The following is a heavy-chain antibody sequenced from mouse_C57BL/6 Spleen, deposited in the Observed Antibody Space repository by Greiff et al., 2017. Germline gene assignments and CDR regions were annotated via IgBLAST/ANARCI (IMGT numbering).Heavy chain of an antibody. CDR3: ARVDDGYSYAMDY. Sequence: QVQLKESGAELARPGASVKLSCKASGYTFTSYGISWVKQRTGQGLEWIGEIYPRSGNTYYNEQFKGKATLTADKSSSTAYMELRSLTSEDSAVYFCARVDDGYSYAMDYWGQGTSGTVSS. CDR1: GYTFTSYG. V-gene: IGHV1-81*01. CDR2: IYPRSGNT. D-gene: IGHD2-3*01. J-gene: IGHJ4*01.